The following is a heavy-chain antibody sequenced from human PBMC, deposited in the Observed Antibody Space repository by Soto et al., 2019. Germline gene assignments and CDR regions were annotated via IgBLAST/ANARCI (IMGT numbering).Heavy chain of an antibody. V-gene: IGHV3-73*01. CDR2: IRSKSNSYAT. J-gene: IGHJ4*02. D-gene: IGHD4-17*01. Sequence: EVQLVESGGGLVQPGGSLKLSCAVSGFTFSGSAMHWVRQASGKGLEWVGRIRSKSNSYATAYAASVKGRFTISRDDSKNTAYLKMNSLKTEDTAVYYCTRDYGDYVRDYWGKGTLVTVSS. CDR3: TRDYGDYVRDY. CDR1: GFTFSGSA.